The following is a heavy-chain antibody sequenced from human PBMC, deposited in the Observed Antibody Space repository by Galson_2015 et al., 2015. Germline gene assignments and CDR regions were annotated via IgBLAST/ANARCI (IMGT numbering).Heavy chain of an antibody. CDR1: GFSFSDYY. Sequence: SLRLSCAASGFSFSDYYMSWIRQAPGKGLEWVSYISSISSSVSIIHYVDSVKGRFTISRDNAKNSLYLQMNSLRAEDTAVYYCARLSIAARRSFDYWGQGTLVTVSS. J-gene: IGHJ4*02. V-gene: IGHV3-11*04. CDR2: ISSISSSVSII. D-gene: IGHD6-6*01. CDR3: ARLSIAARRSFDY.